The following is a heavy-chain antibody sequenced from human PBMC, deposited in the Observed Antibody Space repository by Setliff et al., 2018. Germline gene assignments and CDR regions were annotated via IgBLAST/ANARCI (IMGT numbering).Heavy chain of an antibody. CDR1: GYSISSGHY. D-gene: IGHD1-26*01. J-gene: IGHJ6*02. Sequence: TVSGYSISSGHYWGWIRQSPGKGLDWIGSIFHTGAAYYNPSLESRFTISVDTSKNQLSLKLNSVTAADTAVYYCARSSYSGSYLNVWGQGTTVTV. V-gene: IGHV4-38-2*02. CDR2: IFHTGAA. CDR3: ARSSYSGSYLNV.